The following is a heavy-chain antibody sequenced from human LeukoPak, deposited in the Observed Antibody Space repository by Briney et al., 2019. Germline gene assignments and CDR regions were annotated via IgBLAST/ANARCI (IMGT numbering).Heavy chain of an antibody. V-gene: IGHV3-21*01. D-gene: IGHD6-19*01. J-gene: IGHJ4*02. CDR2: ISSSSSYI. CDR3: AREPTSYSSGWRNRFFDY. Sequence: PGGSLRLSCAASGFTFSSYSMNWVRQAPGKGLEWVSSISSSSSYIYYADSVKGRFTISRDNAKNSLYLQMNSLRAEDTAVYYCAREPTSYSSGWRNRFFDYWGQGTLVTVSS. CDR1: GFTFSSYS.